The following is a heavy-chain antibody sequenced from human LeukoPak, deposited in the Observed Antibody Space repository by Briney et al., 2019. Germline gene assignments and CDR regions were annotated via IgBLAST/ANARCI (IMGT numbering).Heavy chain of an antibody. CDR1: GYTFTYRY. J-gene: IGHJ5*02. Sequence: SSVKVSCKASGYTFTYRYLHWVRQAPGQALEWMGWITPFNGNTNYAQKFQDRVTITRDRSMSTAYTELSSLRSEDTAVYYCARWGLTYYYDSSGYPHHDPWGQGTLVTVSS. V-gene: IGHV1-45*02. CDR3: ARWGLTYYYDSSGYPHHDP. D-gene: IGHD3-22*01. CDR2: ITPFNGNT.